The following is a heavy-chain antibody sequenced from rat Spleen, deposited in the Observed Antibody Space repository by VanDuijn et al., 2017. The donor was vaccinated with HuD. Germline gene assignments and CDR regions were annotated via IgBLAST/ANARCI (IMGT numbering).Heavy chain of an antibody. D-gene: IGHD4-3*01. CDR2: ISTGGGNT. CDR1: GFTFSNYY. J-gene: IGHJ4*01. V-gene: IGHV5-25*01. Sequence: EVQLVESGGGLVQPGRSLKLSCAASGFTFSNYYMAWVRQAPTKGLEWVAYISTGGGNTYYRDSVKGRFTISRDNAKNTLYLQMDSLRSEDTATYYCARHGRGERTYYYVMDVWGQGASVTVSS. CDR3: ARHGRGERTYYYVMDV.